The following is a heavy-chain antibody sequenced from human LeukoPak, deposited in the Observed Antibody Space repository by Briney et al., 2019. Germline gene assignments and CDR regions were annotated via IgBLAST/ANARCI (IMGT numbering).Heavy chain of an antibody. CDR2: ISYDGSNK. CDR3: ARDICSSTSCRFDY. Sequence: PGGSLRLSCAASGFTFSSYAMHWVRQAPGKGLERVAVISYDGSNKYYADSVKGRFTISRDNSKNTLYLQMNSLRAEDTAVYYCARDICSSTSCRFDYWGQGTLVTVSS. CDR1: GFTFSSYA. D-gene: IGHD2-2*01. V-gene: IGHV3-30*01. J-gene: IGHJ4*02.